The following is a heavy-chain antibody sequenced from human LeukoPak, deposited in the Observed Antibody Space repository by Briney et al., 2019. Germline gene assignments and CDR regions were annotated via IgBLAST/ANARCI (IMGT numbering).Heavy chain of an antibody. Sequence: ASVKVSCKASGYTFTSYYMHWVRQAPGQGLEWMGWINPNSGGTNYAQKFQGRVTMTRDTSISTAYMELSRLRSDDTAVYYCARDRGVLRFLEWLLPNDWGQGTLVTVSS. CDR1: GYTFTSYY. CDR2: INPNSGGT. CDR3: ARDRGVLRFLEWLLPND. D-gene: IGHD3-3*01. V-gene: IGHV1-2*02. J-gene: IGHJ4*02.